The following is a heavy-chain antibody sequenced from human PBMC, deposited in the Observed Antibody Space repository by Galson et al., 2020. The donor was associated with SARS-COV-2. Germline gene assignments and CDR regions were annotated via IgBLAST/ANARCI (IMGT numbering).Heavy chain of an antibody. CDR3: SRDLSGAADL. D-gene: IGHD6-25*01. CDR1: GYTFSAYW. CDR2: LNEDGRIT. J-gene: IGHJ5*02. Sequence: GGSLRLSCAGSGYTFSAYWMHWVRQVPGEGLVWVSRLNEDGRITKYADSVKGRFTISRDNAGNTLYLQMNSLRVEDTAVYYCSRDLSGAADLWGPGTLVTVSS. V-gene: IGHV3-74*03.